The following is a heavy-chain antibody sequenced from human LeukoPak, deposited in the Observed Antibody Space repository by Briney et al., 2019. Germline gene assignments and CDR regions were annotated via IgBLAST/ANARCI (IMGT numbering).Heavy chain of an antibody. CDR3: VRVRDGYTYFDN. D-gene: IGHD5-24*01. CDR1: GGSISNYH. V-gene: IGHV4-59*01. CDR2: IFYCGST. J-gene: IGHJ4*02. Sequence: PSETLSLTCTVSGGSISNYHWSWIRQPPGKGLEWIGYIFYCGSTNYNPSLKSRVSISLDRSKQQFSLKLTSVTAADSAVYYCVRVRDGYTYFDNWGQGTLVTVSS.